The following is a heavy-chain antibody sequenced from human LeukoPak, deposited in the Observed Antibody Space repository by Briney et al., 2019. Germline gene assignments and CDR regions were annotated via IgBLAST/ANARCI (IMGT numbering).Heavy chain of an antibody. CDR3: ATNHDYGDFPFDY. J-gene: IGHJ4*02. V-gene: IGHV5-51*01. D-gene: IGHD4-17*01. CDR2: VYPDDSDP. CDR1: GYTFTNYW. Sequence: PGESRKISCTGSGYTFTNYWIAWVRQMPGKGLERMGIVYPDDSDPRYSPSFQSQVTLSADKSISTAYLEWSSLKASDTAMYYCATNHDYGDFPFDYWGQGTLVTVSS.